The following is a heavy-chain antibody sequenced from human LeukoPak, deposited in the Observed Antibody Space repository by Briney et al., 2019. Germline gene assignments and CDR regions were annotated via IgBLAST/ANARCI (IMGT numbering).Heavy chain of an antibody. CDR1: GFTFSSYS. CDR2: ISSSSSYI. J-gene: IGHJ1*01. Sequence: GGSLRLSCAASGFTFSSYSMNWVRQAPGKGLEWVSSISSSSSYIYYADSVKGRFTISRDNAKNSLYLQMNSPRAEDTAVYYCASGYYDSTGYFQHWGQGTLVTVSS. D-gene: IGHD3-22*01. CDR3: ASGYYDSTGYFQH. V-gene: IGHV3-21*01.